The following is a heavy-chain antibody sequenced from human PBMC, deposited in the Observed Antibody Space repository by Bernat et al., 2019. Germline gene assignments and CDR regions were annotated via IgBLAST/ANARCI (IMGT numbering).Heavy chain of an antibody. CDR1: GFTSRSNW. J-gene: IGHJ4*01. CDR3: ASLCCTGLTSSDY. V-gene: IGHV3-74*01. D-gene: IGHD2-8*02. Sequence: EVHLVESGGGLVQPGGSLRLSCAASGFTSRSNWMHWVRQVPGKGLEWVSSINNDGSRTTYADSVKGRFTISRDNTESTLYLQMNSLSVEDTAVYYCASLCCTGLTSSDYWGQGTLVTVSS. CDR2: INNDGSRT.